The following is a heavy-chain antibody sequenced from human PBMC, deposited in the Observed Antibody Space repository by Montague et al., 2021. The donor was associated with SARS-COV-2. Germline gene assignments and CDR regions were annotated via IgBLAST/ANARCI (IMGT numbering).Heavy chain of an antibody. CDR1: GDSVSSKSVA. CDR2: TYYRSKWDS. Sequence: CAISGDSVSSKSVAWNWIRQSPSRGLEWLGRTYYRSKWDSDYAGSVKRRPVITPDTSKNQVSLQLNSVIPEDTAVYFCASSGITLTGLDAFDIWGQGTMVTVSS. D-gene: IGHD3-9*01. J-gene: IGHJ3*02. CDR3: ASSGITLTGLDAFDI. V-gene: IGHV6-1*01.